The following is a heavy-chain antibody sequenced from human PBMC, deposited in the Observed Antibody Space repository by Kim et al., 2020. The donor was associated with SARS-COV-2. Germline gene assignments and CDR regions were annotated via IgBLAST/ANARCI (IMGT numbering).Heavy chain of an antibody. J-gene: IGHJ4*02. CDR3: ARDVPAGPNSGSRLDY. Sequence: SETLSLTCTVSGGSISSGGYYWSWIRQHPGKGLEWIGYIYYSGSTYYNPSLKSRVTISVDTSKNQFSLKLSSVTAADTAVYYCARDVPAGPNSGSRLDYWGQGTLVTVSS. CDR2: IYYSGST. D-gene: IGHD1-26*01. CDR1: GGSISSGGYY. V-gene: IGHV4-31*03.